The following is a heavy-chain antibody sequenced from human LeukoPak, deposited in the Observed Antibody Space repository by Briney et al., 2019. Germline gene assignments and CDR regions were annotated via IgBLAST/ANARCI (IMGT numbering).Heavy chain of an antibody. J-gene: IGHJ6*03. CDR3: ARDDHYNYYYMDV. CDR1: GFIFSTYS. V-gene: IGHV3-48*01. CDR2: ISSSSSTI. Sequence: GGSLRLSCAASGFIFSTYSMNWVRQAPGKGLEWVSYISSSSSTIYYADSVKGRFTTSRDNAENSLYLQMNSLGAEDTAVYYCARDDHYNYYYMDVWGKGPRSPSP.